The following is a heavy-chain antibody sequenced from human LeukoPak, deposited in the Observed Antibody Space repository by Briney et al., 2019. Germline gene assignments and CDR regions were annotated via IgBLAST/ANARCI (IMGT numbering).Heavy chain of an antibody. CDR3: ARDGGYSYGQFDY. CDR1: GFTFSHYS. Sequence: GGSLRLSCAASGFTFSHYSMNWVRQAPGKGLEWVSYISSSSGTTIYYADSGKGRFTISRDNAKNSLYLQMNSLRAEDTAVYYCARDGGYSYGQFDYWGQGTLVTVSS. V-gene: IGHV3-48*04. J-gene: IGHJ4*02. CDR2: ISSSSGTTI. D-gene: IGHD5-18*01.